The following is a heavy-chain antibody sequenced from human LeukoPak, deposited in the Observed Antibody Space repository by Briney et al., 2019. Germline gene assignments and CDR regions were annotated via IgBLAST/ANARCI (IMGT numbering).Heavy chain of an antibody. V-gene: IGHV3-48*03. D-gene: IGHD6-13*01. CDR2: LSSSGSAF. J-gene: IGHJ4*02. CDR3: AKTYYSLHIAAAVFDY. CDR1: GFTFRSYE. Sequence: GGSLRLSCEDSGFTFRSYEMNWVRQAPGKGLEWIAYLSSSGSAFSYADSVKGRFTIARDNAKNSVYLEMNSLRADDTAVYYCAKTYYSLHIAAAVFDYWGQGTLVTVSS.